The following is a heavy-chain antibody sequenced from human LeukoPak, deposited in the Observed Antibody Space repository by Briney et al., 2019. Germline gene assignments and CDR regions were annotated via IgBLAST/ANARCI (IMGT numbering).Heavy chain of an antibody. D-gene: IGHD3-3*01. J-gene: IGHJ6*03. V-gene: IGHV1-69*05. CDR2: IIPIFGTA. Sequence: SVKVSCKASGGTFSSYAISWVRQAPGQGLEWMGGIIPIFGTANYAQKFQGRVTITTDESTSTAYMELSRLRSEDTAVYYCARALKFLEFRDYYYYMDVWGKGTTVTVSS. CDR3: ARALKFLEFRDYYYYMDV. CDR1: GGTFSSYA.